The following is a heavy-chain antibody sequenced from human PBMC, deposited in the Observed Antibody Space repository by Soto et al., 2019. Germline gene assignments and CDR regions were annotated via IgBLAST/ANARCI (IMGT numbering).Heavy chain of an antibody. Sequence: PGGSLRLSCAASGFTFSSYSMNWVRQAPGKGLEWVSSISSSSSYIYYADSVKGRFTISRDNAKNSLYLQMNSLRAEDTAVYYCAGGHFGVDLYYYYGMDVWGQGTTVTVSS. CDR3: AGGHFGVDLYYYYGMDV. D-gene: IGHD3-3*01. V-gene: IGHV3-21*04. J-gene: IGHJ6*02. CDR2: ISSSSSYI. CDR1: GFTFSSYS.